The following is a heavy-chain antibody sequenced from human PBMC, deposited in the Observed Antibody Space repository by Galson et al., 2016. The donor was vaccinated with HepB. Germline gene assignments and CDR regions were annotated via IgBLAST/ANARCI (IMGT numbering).Heavy chain of an antibody. CDR1: GGSISSGSYF. V-gene: IGHV4-61*02. Sequence: TLSLTCTVSGGSISSGSYFCNWIRQPAGKGLEWIGSMFTSGNSNYNPSLKSRVTISLDTSKNQFFLKMSPVTAADTAVYYCAVWFGDVNYWGQGILVTVSS. CDR2: MFTSGNS. J-gene: IGHJ4*02. CDR3: AVWFGDVNY. D-gene: IGHD3-10*01.